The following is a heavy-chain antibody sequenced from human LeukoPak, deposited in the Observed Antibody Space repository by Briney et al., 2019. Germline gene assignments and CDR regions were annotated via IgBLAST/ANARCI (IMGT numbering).Heavy chain of an antibody. Sequence: GGSLRLSCAASGFSFSAYAMSWVRQAPGKGLEWVSVISGSGASTYYADSVKGRFTISRDNSKNTLYLQTNSLRAEDTAVYYCAKEIVIIPGASYAFDIWGQGTMVIVSS. D-gene: IGHD2/OR15-2a*01. CDR3: AKEIVIIPGASYAFDI. J-gene: IGHJ3*02. V-gene: IGHV3-23*01. CDR2: ISGSGAST. CDR1: GFSFSAYA.